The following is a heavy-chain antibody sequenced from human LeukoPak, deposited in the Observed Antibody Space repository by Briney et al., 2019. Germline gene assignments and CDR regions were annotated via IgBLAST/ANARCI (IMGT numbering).Heavy chain of an antibody. Sequence: PSETLSLTCTVSGGSISSSSYYWGWIRQPPGKGLEWIAYISDIGSINYNPSLKSRATISLDTSKNQFSLKLSSVTAADTAVYYCAGHHPRNTVDFWGQGTLVTVSS. V-gene: IGHV4-61*05. D-gene: IGHD2/OR15-2a*01. CDR1: GGSISSSSYY. CDR3: AGHHPRNTVDF. J-gene: IGHJ4*02. CDR2: ISDIGSI.